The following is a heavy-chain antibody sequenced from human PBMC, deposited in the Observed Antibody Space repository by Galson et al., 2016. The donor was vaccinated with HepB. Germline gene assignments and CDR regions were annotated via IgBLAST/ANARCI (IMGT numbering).Heavy chain of an antibody. V-gene: IGHV3-33*01. CDR3: ARDYRHLRTFPDY. D-gene: IGHD3-16*02. CDR1: GFTFNSYG. J-gene: IGHJ4*02. CDR2: IWYDGSNQ. Sequence: SLRLSCAASGFTFNSYGMHWVRQAPGKGLEWVAIIWYDGSNQYYADSVKGRFTISSDNSKNTLYLQMNRLRAEDTAAYYCARDYRHLRTFPDYWGQGTLVTVSS.